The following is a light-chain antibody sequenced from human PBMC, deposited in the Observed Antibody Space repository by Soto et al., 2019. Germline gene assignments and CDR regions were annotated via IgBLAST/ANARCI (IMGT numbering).Light chain of an antibody. CDR1: QSINNNY. CDR2: GTS. J-gene: IGKJ4*01. CDR3: QQYGNSPQVT. Sequence: EIVLTQSPGTLSLSPGERVTLSCRASQSINNNYLAWYQQKPGQAPRLLLYGTSTRATGIPDRFSGSGSGTDVTLTISRLEPEDFAVYYCQQYGNSPQVTFGGGTKVAIK. V-gene: IGKV3-20*01.